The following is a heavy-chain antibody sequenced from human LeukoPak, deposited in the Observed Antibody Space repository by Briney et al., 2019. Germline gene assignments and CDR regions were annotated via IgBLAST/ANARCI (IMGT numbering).Heavy chain of an antibody. D-gene: IGHD3-22*01. CDR1: GYSFNNYW. CDR3: ARRYYDSSGANAFDI. Sequence: GESLKISCKGSGYSFNNYWIGWVRQMPGKGLGWMGIIYPGDSDTRYTPSFQGQVTISADKSISIAYLQWSSLKASDTAIYYCARRYYDSSGANAFDIWGQGTMLTVSS. J-gene: IGHJ3*02. V-gene: IGHV5-51*01. CDR2: IYPGDSDT.